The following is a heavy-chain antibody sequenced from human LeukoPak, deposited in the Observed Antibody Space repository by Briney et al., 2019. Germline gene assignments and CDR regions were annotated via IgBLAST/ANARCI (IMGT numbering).Heavy chain of an antibody. J-gene: IGHJ6*03. CDR2: ISGSGGST. CDR1: GFTFSSYA. Sequence: PGGSLRLSCAASGFTFSSYAMSWVRQAPGKGLEWVSAISGSGGSTYYADSVKGPFTISRDNSKNTLLLQMNSLRAEDTALYYCAKGTQVLYFYYMDVWGKGTTVTVSS. D-gene: IGHD2-8*01. V-gene: IGHV3-23*01. CDR3: AKGTQVLYFYYMDV.